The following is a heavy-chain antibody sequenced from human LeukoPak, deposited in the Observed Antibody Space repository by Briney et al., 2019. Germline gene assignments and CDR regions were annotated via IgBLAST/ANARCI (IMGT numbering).Heavy chain of an antibody. D-gene: IGHD3-22*01. V-gene: IGHV1-69*13. CDR1: GGTFSSYA. J-gene: IGHJ4*02. Sequence: ASVKVSCKASGGTFSSYAISWVRQAPGQGREWMGGIIPIFGTANYAQKFQGRVTITADESTSTAYVELSSLRSEDTAVYYCARDLDTYYYDSSGYYPYWGQGTLVTVSS. CDR3: ARDLDTYYYDSSGYYPY. CDR2: IIPIFGTA.